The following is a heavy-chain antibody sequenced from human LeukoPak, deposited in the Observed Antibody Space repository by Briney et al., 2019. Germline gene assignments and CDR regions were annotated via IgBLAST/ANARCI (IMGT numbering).Heavy chain of an antibody. Sequence: GGSLRLSCTASGFTFGDYPMRWFRQAPGKGLEWVGFIGSEAYGGTTEYVASVKGRFTVSRDDSKSIAYLQMNSLKTGDTAVYYCSRGRGYCSGARCYAALNWFDPWGQGTLVTVSS. CDR2: IGSEAYGGTT. D-gene: IGHD2-15*01. CDR3: SRGRGYCSGARCYAALNWFDP. V-gene: IGHV3-49*03. CDR1: GFTFGDYP. J-gene: IGHJ5*02.